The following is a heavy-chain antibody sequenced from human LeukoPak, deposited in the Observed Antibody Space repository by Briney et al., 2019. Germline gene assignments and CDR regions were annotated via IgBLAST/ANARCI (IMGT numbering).Heavy chain of an antibody. CDR3: ATYTNWVAGDV. J-gene: IGHJ6*02. CDR1: GFTFSSYA. Sequence: GGSLRLSCAASGFTFSSYAMHWVRQAPGQGLEWVAAIKEDGSEKDYVDSVKGRFTISRDNAKNSLYLQMSSLRAEDTAVYYCATYTNWVAGDVWGQGTTVSVSS. CDR2: IKEDGSEK. D-gene: IGHD1-1*01. V-gene: IGHV3-7*01.